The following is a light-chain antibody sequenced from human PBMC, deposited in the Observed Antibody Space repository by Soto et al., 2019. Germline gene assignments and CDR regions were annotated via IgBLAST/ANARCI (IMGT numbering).Light chain of an antibody. J-gene: IGLJ2*01. CDR3: QTWGSGIVV. Sequence: QPVLTQSPSASASLGASDKLTCTLSSGPSNYAIAWHQQQSEKGPRYLMKLNSDGSHSKGDGIPDRFSGSSSGAERYLTISSLQSEDEADYYCQTWGSGIVVFGGGTKVTVL. CDR1: SGPSNYA. CDR2: LNSDGSH. V-gene: IGLV4-69*01.